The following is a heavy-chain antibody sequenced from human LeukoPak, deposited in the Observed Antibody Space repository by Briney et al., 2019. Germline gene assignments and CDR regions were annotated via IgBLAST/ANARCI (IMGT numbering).Heavy chain of an antibody. Sequence: PGGSLRLSCAASGFTFSNAWMSWVRQAPGKGLEWIGEISHSGSTNYNPSLKSRVTISVDTSKNQFSLKLSSVTAADTAVYYCAREGEDRDPAWYFDFWGRGTLVTVSS. CDR1: GFTFSNAW. V-gene: IGHV4-34*01. J-gene: IGHJ2*01. D-gene: IGHD2-15*01. CDR2: ISHSGST. CDR3: AREGEDRDPAWYFDF.